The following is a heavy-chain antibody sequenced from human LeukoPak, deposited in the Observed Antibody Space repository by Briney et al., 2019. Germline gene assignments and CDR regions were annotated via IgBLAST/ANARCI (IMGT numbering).Heavy chain of an antibody. D-gene: IGHD6-13*01. CDR3: AKDSSSLRDYYGMDV. CDR1: GFTFSSHW. J-gene: IGHJ6*02. Sequence: PGGSLRLSCAASGFTFSSHWMHWVRQAPGKGLVWVSRIASDGSSASYADSVKGRFTISRDNSKNTLYLQLNSLRPEDMAVYYCAKDSSSLRDYYGMDVWGQGTTVTVSS. CDR2: IASDGSSA. V-gene: IGHV3-74*01.